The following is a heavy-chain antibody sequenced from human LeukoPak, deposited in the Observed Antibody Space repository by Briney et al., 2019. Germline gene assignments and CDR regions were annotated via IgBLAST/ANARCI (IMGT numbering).Heavy chain of an antibody. D-gene: IGHD5-12*01. CDR3: ARATLYYFDY. CDR2: IYYSGST. V-gene: IGHV4-59*01. CDR1: GGSISIYY. Sequence: PSETLSLTCTVSGGSISIYYWSWIRQPPGKGPEWIGYIYYSGSTNYNPSLKNRVTISVDTSKNQFSLKLSSVTAAGTAVYYCARATLYYFDYWGQGTLVTVSS. J-gene: IGHJ4*02.